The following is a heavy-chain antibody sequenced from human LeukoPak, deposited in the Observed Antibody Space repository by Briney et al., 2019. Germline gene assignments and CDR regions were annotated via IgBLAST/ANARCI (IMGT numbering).Heavy chain of an antibody. V-gene: IGHV4-59*01. CDR1: GDSICSYW. D-gene: IGHD6-19*01. CDR3: ARDLGTGWPYWYFDL. J-gene: IGHJ2*01. Sequence: TSETLSLTCTESGDSICSYWWSWVRQSPGKGLEWIAYIHYRGTTNSNPSLKSRVSISVDTSKNQFSLNLNSVTDADTAVYYCARDLGTGWPYWYFDLWGRGTLVTVSS. CDR2: IHYRGTT.